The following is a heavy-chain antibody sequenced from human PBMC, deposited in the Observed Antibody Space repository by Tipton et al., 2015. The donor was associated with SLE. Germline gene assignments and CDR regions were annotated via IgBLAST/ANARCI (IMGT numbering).Heavy chain of an antibody. CDR2: ISDGGGT. CDR3: ARGMVTWRGAIVGVDV. D-gene: IGHD2-21*02. Sequence: GLVKPSETLSLNCYVSGGSISRNYWIWIRQPPGKGLEWIGYISDGGGTNYNPSLKSRVTISVDMAKNQFSLKLTSVTAADTAVYYCARGMVTWRGAIVGVDVWGQGTSVNVSS. CDR1: GGSISRNY. V-gene: IGHV4-59*08. J-gene: IGHJ6*02.